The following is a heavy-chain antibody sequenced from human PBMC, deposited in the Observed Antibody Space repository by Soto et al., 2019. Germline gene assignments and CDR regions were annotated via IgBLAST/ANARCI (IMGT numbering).Heavy chain of an antibody. V-gene: IGHV3-7*01. CDR3: AAYNPSSHAAFDI. D-gene: IGHD1-20*01. CDR1: VFSFSTYW. J-gene: IGHJ3*02. CDR2: IKQDGNEK. Sequence: GGSLRLSCAFSVFSFSTYWMSCVRHSPGKGLEWLANIKQDGNEKYYVDSVKGRFTISGDSAKNSLFLIMDSLRAEDTAVYYCAAYNPSSHAAFDIWGQGTMVTVSS.